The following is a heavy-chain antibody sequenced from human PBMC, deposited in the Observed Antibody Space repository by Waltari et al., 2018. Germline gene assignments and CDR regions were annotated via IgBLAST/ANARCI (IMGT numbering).Heavy chain of an antibody. CDR1: GGSFSGYY. D-gene: IGHD6-19*01. Sequence: QVQLQQWGAGLLKPSETLSLTCAVYGGSFSGYYWSWIRQPPGKGLEWIGEINHSGSTHYNPSLKIRFTISRDNAKNSLYLQMNSLRAEDTAVYYCARDLVAVAGTGAFDIWGQGTMVTVSS. CDR3: ARDLVAVAGTGAFDI. V-gene: IGHV4-34*01. J-gene: IGHJ3*02. CDR2: INHSGST.